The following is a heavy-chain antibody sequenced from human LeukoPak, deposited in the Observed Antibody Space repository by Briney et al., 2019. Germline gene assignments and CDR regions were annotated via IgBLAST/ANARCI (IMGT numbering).Heavy chain of an antibody. CDR1: GFTFSSYG. CDR3: AKELTERWLIDAFDI. Sequence: GGSLRLSCAASGFTFSSYGMSWVRQAPGKGLECVSAISGSGGSTYYADSVKGRFTISRDNSKNTLYLQMSSLRAEDTAIYYCAKELTERWLIDAFDIWGQGTVVTVSS. J-gene: IGHJ3*02. V-gene: IGHV3-23*01. CDR2: ISGSGGST. D-gene: IGHD6-19*01.